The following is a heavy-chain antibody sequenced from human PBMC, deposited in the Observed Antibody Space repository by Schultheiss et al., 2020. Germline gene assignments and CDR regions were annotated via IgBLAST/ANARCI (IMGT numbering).Heavy chain of an antibody. J-gene: IGHJ4*02. D-gene: IGHD3-22*01. V-gene: IGHV3-64*04. CDR2: ISSNGGST. Sequence: GGSLRLSCSASGFTFSSYAMHWVRQAPGKGLEYVSAISSNGGSTYYADSVKGRFTISRDNSKNTLYLQMNSLRAEDTAVYYCAKDSSGYYVDYWGQGTLVTVSS. CDR3: AKDSSGYYVDY. CDR1: GFTFSSYA.